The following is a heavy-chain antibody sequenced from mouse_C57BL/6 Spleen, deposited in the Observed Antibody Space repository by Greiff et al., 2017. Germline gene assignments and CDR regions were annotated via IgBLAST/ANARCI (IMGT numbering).Heavy chain of an antibody. J-gene: IGHJ2*01. D-gene: IGHD1-1*01. CDR1: GFTFSSYG. V-gene: IGHV5-6*01. CDR3: ARVVLDY. Sequence: EVKLMESGGDLVKPGGSLKLSCAASGFTFSSYGMSWVRQTPDKRLEWVATISSGGSYTYYPDSVKGRFTISRDNAKNTLYLQMSSLKSEDTAMYYCARVVLDYWGQGTTLTVSS. CDR2: ISSGGSYT.